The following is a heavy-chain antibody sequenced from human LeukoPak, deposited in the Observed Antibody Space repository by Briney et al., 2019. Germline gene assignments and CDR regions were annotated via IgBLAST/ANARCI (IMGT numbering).Heavy chain of an antibody. CDR1: GDSVSSNSAA. CDR2: TYYRSGWYN. D-gene: IGHD2/OR15-2a*01. J-gene: IGHJ5*02. V-gene: IGHV6-1*01. Sequence: SQTLSLTCAISGDSVSSNSAAWNWIRQSPSRGLEWLGRTYYRSGWYNDYAVSVQGRISINPDTTKNQFSLQLNSVTPDDTAIYYCARDRRSFSGWFDPWGQGTLVTVSS. CDR3: ARDRRSFSGWFDP.